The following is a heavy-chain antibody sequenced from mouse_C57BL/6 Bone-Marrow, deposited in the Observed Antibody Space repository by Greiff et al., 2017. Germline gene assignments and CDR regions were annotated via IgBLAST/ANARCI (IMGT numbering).Heavy chain of an antibody. V-gene: IGHV1-85*01. J-gene: IGHJ1*03. CDR1: GYTFTSYD. D-gene: IGHD1-1*01. Sequence: QVQLQQSGPELVKPGASVKLSCKASGYTFTSYDINWVKQRPGQGLEWIGWIYPRDGSTKYNEKFTGKATLAVDTSSSTAYMELHSLTSEDSAVYFCARLEFDGSGGDWYFDVWGTGTTVTVSS. CDR3: ARLEFDGSGGDWYFDV. CDR2: IYPRDGST.